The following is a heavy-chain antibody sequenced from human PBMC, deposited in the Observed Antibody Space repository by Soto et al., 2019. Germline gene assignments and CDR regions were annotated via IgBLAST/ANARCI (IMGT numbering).Heavy chain of an antibody. CDR1: GYSISSGYY. CDR3: ARCVPPSYGMDV. Sequence: SETLSLTCAVSGYSISSGYYWGWIRQPPGKGLEWIGSIYHSGSTYYNPSLKSRVTISVDTSKNQFSLKLSSVTAADTAVYYCARCVPPSYGMDVWGQGTKVTVSS. CDR2: IYHSGST. D-gene: IGHD2-2*01. V-gene: IGHV4-38-2*01. J-gene: IGHJ6*02.